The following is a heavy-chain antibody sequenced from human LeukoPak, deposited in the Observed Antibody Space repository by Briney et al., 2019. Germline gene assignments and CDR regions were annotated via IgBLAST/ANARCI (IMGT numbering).Heavy chain of an antibody. CDR3: ARASGHYRSFDY. D-gene: IGHD3-22*01. J-gene: IGHJ4*01. CDR1: GDSISSYY. CDR2: IYYSGGA. Sequence: PSETLSLTCAVSGDSISSYYWSWIRQPPGQGQDWIGFIYYSGGANYNDSLKRRVTISVDTAKNQSSLNLTYVTAADPAVYYCARASGHYRSFDYCGHGTLVTASS. V-gene: IGHV4-59*01.